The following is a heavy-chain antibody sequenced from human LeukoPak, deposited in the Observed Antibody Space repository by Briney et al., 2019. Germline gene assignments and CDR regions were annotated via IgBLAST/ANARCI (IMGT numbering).Heavy chain of an antibody. V-gene: IGHV4-34*01. Sequence: SETLSLTCAVYGGSFSGYNWSWIRQPPGKGLEWIGEINHSGSTNYNPSLKSRVTISVDTSKNQFSLKLSSVTAADTAVYYCAREYCSSTSCYGPRRYFDYWGQGTLVTVSS. D-gene: IGHD2-2*01. CDR3: AREYCSSTSCYGPRRYFDY. J-gene: IGHJ4*02. CDR2: INHSGST. CDR1: GGSFSGYN.